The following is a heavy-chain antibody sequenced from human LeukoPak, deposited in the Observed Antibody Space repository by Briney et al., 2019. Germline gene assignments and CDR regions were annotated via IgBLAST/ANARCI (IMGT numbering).Heavy chain of an antibody. J-gene: IGHJ4*02. V-gene: IGHV1-46*01. CDR3: ARGSGDHRGVFDY. Sequence: ASVKVSCKAFGYPFTIYYLNWLRQAPGKGLEWMGIINPGGGTTSYAQKFQGRVTVTRDTSTTTLYLDLKSLTSEDTAVYYCARGSGDHRGVFDYWGQGTLVTVSS. CDR1: GYPFTIYY. D-gene: IGHD3-3*01. CDR2: INPGGGTT.